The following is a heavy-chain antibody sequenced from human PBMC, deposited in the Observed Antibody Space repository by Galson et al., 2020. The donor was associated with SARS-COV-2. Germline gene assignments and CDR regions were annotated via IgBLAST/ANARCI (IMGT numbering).Heavy chain of an antibody. D-gene: IGHD2-21*02. CDR2: IRSKAGSYAT. CDR1: GFTFSGSA. CDR3: TRYGSDSEPD. Sequence: GGSLRLSCTASGFTFSGSAMHWVRQASGKGLEWVGRIRSKAGSYATSYAASVKGRFTISSDDSKTTAVLPMNSLKTDDSAVYYCTRYGSDSEPDGGQGSLVTVSS. V-gene: IGHV3-73*01. J-gene: IGHJ4*02.